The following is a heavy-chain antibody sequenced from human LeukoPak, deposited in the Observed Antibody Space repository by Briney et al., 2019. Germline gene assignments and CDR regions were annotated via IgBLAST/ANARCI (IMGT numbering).Heavy chain of an antibody. D-gene: IGHD6-25*01. CDR2: ISGSGGST. J-gene: IGHJ4*02. Sequence: QPGGSLRLSCAASGFTFSSYAMSWVRQAPGKGLEWVSAISGSGGSTYYADSVKGRFTISRDNAKNSLYLQMNSLRAEDTAVYYCARGRSGYGHDYWGQGALVTVSS. CDR3: ARGRSGYGHDY. V-gene: IGHV3-23*01. CDR1: GFTFSSYA.